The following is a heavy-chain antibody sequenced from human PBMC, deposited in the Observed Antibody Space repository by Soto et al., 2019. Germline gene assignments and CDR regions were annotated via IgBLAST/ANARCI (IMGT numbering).Heavy chain of an antibody. CDR2: IYYSGST. Sequence: PSETLPLTCTVSGGSISSSTYYWGWIRQPPGKGLEWIGSIYYSGSTYYNPSLKSRVTISVDTSKNQFSLKLSSVTAADTAVYYCANSYGDYVSYWGQGTLVTVSS. CDR3: ANSYGDYVSY. D-gene: IGHD4-17*01. V-gene: IGHV4-39*01. J-gene: IGHJ4*02. CDR1: GGSISSSTYY.